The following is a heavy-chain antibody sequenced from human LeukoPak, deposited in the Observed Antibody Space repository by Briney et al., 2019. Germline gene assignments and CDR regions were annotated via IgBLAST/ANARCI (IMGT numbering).Heavy chain of an antibody. CDR1: GGSFSGYY. V-gene: IGHV4-34*01. Sequence: SETLSLTCAVYGGSFSGYYWGWIRQPPGKGLEWIGSIYYSGSTYYNPSLKSRVTISVDTSKNQFSLKLSSVTAADTAVYYCARGGRGSLWFGELFLLDYWGQGTLVTVSS. CDR2: IYYSGST. J-gene: IGHJ4*02. D-gene: IGHD3-10*01. CDR3: ARGGRGSLWFGELFLLDY.